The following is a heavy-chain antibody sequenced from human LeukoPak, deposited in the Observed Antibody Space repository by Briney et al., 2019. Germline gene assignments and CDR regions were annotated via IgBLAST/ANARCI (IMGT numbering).Heavy chain of an antibody. CDR3: ASIMRSSSGYYFDY. Sequence: PGGSLRLSCAVSGFTFSNTYMSWVRQAPGKGLEWVSVIYSGDTTFYADSVRGKFTISRDNSKNTLYLQMNSLRAEDTAVYYCASIMRSSSGYYFDYWGQGTLVTVSS. D-gene: IGHD3-10*01. V-gene: IGHV3-66*01. CDR2: IYSGDTT. J-gene: IGHJ4*02. CDR1: GFTFSNTY.